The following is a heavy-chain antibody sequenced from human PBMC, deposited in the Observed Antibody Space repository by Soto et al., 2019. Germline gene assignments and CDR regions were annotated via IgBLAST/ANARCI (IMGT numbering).Heavy chain of an antibody. D-gene: IGHD2-15*01. V-gene: IGHV3-21*01. Sequence: EVQLLESGGGLVQPGGSLRLSCAASGFTFSSYSMNWVRQAPGKGLEWVSSISSSSSYIYYADSVKGRFTISRDNAKNSLYLQMNSLRAEDTAVYYCASDIVGYCSGGSCYDEDYWGQGTLVTVSS. CDR3: ASDIVGYCSGGSCYDEDY. CDR1: GFTFSSYS. CDR2: ISSSSSYI. J-gene: IGHJ4*02.